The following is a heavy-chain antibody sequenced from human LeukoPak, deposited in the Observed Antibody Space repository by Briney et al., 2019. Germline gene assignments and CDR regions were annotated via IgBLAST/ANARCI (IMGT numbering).Heavy chain of an antibody. CDR1: GFTFSNAW. J-gene: IGHJ4*02. CDR2: IKSKTDGGTT. V-gene: IGHV3-15*01. D-gene: IGHD3-3*01. CDR3: TTLNAGYYDFWSGYENLDY. Sequence: GGSLRLSCAASGFTFSNAWMSWVRQAPGKGLEWVGRIKSKTDGGTTDYAAPVKGRFTISRDYSKNTLYLQMNSLKTEDTAVYYCTTLNAGYYDFWSGYENLDYWGQGTLVTVSS.